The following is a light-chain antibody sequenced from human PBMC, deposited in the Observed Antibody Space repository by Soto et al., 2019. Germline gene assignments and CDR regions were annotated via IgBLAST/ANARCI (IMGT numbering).Light chain of an antibody. CDR1: QSISRR. J-gene: IGKJ2*01. V-gene: IGKV1-5*03. CDR3: QQYSAYPYT. CDR2: KAS. Sequence: DIQMTQSPSTLSASVGDRVTITCRASQSISRRLAWYQQKPGKAPNLLIYKASNLESGVPARFSGSGSGTEFTLTISSLQPDDLATYFCQQYSAYPYTFGQGTKLEIK.